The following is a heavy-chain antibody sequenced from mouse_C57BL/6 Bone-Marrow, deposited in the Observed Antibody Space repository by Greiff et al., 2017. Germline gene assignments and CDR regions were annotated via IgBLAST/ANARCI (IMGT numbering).Heavy chain of an antibody. CDR2: IHPSDSDT. CDR1: GYTFTSYW. V-gene: IGHV1-74*01. CDR3: AIRLQKDY. D-gene: IGHD2-13*01. J-gene: IGHJ2*01. Sequence: VQLQQPGAELVKPGASVKVSCTASGYTFTSYWMHWVKQRPGQGLEWIGRIHPSDSDTNYNQKFKGKATLTADKSSSTAYIQLSSLTSEDTAVYYCAIRLQKDYWGKGTTLTVSS.